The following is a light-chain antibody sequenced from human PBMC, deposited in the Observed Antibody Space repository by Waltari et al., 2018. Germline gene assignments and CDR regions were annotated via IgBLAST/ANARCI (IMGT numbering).Light chain of an antibody. J-gene: IGKJ3*01. CDR2: EAS. Sequence: DIQMTQSPSTLSASVGDRVTITCRASQSISTSLAWYQQKKGKAPNLLIFEASTLQSGVPSRVSGSGSGTEFTLTISSLQPDDFATYYCQQLNSHLFTFGPGTTVDIK. V-gene: IGKV1-5*03. CDR3: QQLNSHLFT. CDR1: QSISTS.